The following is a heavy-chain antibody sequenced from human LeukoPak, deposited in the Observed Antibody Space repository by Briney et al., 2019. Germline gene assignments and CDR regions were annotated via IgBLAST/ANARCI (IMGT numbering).Heavy chain of an antibody. D-gene: IGHD6-19*01. Sequence: SQTLSLTCAISGDSVSSNSAAWNWIRQSPSRGLEWLGRTYYRSKWYNDYAVSVKSRITINPDTSKNQFSLQLNSVTPEDTAVYYCARDFRSGWIATYNWFDPWGQGTLVTVSS. CDR2: TYYRSKWYN. CDR1: GDSVSSNSAA. J-gene: IGHJ5*02. V-gene: IGHV6-1*01. CDR3: ARDFRSGWIATYNWFDP.